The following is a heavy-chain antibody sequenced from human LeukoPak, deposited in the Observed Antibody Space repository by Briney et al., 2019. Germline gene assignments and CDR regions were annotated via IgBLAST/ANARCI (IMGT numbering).Heavy chain of an antibody. CDR1: GYTLTELS. CDR2: FDPGDGET. V-gene: IGHV1-24*01. CDR3: ATVVGAYYYDSSGLGY. J-gene: IGHJ4*02. D-gene: IGHD3-22*01. Sequence: GASVKVSCKVSGYTLTELSMHWVRQAPGKGLEWMGGFDPGDGETVYAQKFQGRVTMTEDTSTDTAYMELSSLRSEDTAVYYCATVVGAYYYDSSGLGYWGQGTLVTVSS.